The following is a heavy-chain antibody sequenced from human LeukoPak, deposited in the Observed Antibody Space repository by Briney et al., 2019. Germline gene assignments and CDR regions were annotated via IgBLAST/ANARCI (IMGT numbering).Heavy chain of an antibody. CDR2: IKQDGSEK. CDR1: GFTFSSYW. CDR3: ARDRPNCSSTSCYKYYFMDV. V-gene: IGHV3-7*01. Sequence: GGSLRLSCAASGFTFSSYWMSWVRQAPGKGLEWVANIKQDGSEKYYVDSVKGRFTISRDNAKNSLYLQMNSLRAEDTAVYYCARDRPNCSSTSCYKYYFMDVWGNGTTVTVSS. J-gene: IGHJ6*03. D-gene: IGHD2-2*02.